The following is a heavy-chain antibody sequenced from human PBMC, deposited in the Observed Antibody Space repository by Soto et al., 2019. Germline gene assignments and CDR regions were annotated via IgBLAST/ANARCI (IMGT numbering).Heavy chain of an antibody. CDR2: ISAYNGNT. V-gene: IGHV1-18*01. CDR3: ARYDFWSGYGPDYYYYGMDV. D-gene: IGHD3-3*01. CDR1: GYTFTSYG. Sequence: GASVKVSCKASGYTFTSYGISWVRQAPGQGLEWMGWISAYNGNTNYAQKLQGRVTMTTDTSTSTAYMELRSPRSDDTAGYYCARYDFWSGYGPDYYYYGMDVWGQGTMVTVSS. J-gene: IGHJ6*02.